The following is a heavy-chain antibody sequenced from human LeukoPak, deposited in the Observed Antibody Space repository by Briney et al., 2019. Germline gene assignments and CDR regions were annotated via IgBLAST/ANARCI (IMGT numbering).Heavy chain of an antibody. CDR1: GGSISSYY. J-gene: IGHJ4*02. CDR2: IYYSGSI. D-gene: IGHD6-19*01. Sequence: SETLSLTCTVSGGSISSYYWSWIRQPPGKGLEWIGYIYYSGSINYNPSLKSRVTISVDTSKNQFSLKLSSVTAADTAVYYCARHSSGLIDYWGQGTLVTVSS. CDR3: ARHSSGLIDY. V-gene: IGHV4-59*08.